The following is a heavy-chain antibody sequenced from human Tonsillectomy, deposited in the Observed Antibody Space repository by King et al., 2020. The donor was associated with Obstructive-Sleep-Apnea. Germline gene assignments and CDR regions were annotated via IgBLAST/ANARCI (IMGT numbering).Heavy chain of an antibody. Sequence: VQLVESGAEVKKPGASVTVSCKTSGYTFTDYDINWVRQAPGQGLEWMGWMNPNRGDTAYAQKLQGRVTMTSNSSLSIAYMEVSSLRSEDTAVYYCAGGDYYYGMDAWGQGTTVTVSS. V-gene: IGHV1-8*01. CDR2: MNPNRGDT. CDR3: AGGDYYYGMDA. CDR1: GYTFTDYD. J-gene: IGHJ6*02.